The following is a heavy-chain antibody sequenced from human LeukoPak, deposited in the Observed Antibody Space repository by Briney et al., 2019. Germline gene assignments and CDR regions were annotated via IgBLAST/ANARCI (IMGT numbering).Heavy chain of an antibody. V-gene: IGHV4-59*01. CDR3: ARDRVLGAFDI. CDR2: IYYSGST. Sequence: SETLSLTCTVSGVSISSYSWTWIRQPPGKGLEWIGSIYYSGSTNYKPSLQSRVTISVDTSKNQFSLKLSSVTAADTAVYYCARDRVLGAFDIWGQGTMVTVSS. D-gene: IGHD3-16*01. J-gene: IGHJ3*02. CDR1: GVSISSYS.